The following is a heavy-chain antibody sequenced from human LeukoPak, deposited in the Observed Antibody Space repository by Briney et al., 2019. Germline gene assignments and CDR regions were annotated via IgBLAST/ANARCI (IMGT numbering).Heavy chain of an antibody. V-gene: IGHV3-74*01. CDR1: GFTFSNYW. D-gene: IGHD5-12*01. J-gene: IGHJ4*02. Sequence: GGSLRLSCAASGFTFSNYWMHWVRQAPGKGLVWVSRLNADGNSITYADSVRGRFTISRDNAKNTVHLQMNSLRVENTAIYFCAGAYSAYDPFDYWGQGILVTVSS. CDR2: LNADGNSI. CDR3: AGAYSAYDPFDY.